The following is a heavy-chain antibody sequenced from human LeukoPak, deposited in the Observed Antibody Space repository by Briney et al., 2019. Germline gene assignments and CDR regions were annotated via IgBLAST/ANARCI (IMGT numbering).Heavy chain of an antibody. CDR1: GGPISSGGYS. J-gene: IGHJ4*02. D-gene: IGHD3-10*01. CDR3: ARGEYYGSGSYYTPYYFDY. CDR2: IYHSGST. V-gene: IGHV4-30-2*01. Sequence: PSETLSLTCAVSGGPISSGGYSWSWIRQPPGKGLEWIGYIYHSGSTYYNPSLKSRVTISVDRSKNQFSLKLSSVTAADTAVYYCARGEYYGSGSYYTPYYFDYWGQGTLVTVSS.